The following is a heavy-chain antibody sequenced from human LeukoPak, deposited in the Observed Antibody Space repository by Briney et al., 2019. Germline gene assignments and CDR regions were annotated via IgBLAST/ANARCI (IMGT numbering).Heavy chain of an antibody. D-gene: IGHD5-12*01. CDR1: GFSFSSHG. CDR2: IIGGAGGT. Sequence: GGTLRLSCAASGFSFSSHGMSWVRQAPGKGLEWVSGIIGGAGGTYYADSVRGRFTISRDNSKNTLYLYMNSLRNEDTAIYYCAQDGAWLRFDSWGQGTLVTVSS. CDR3: AQDGAWLRFDS. V-gene: IGHV3-23*01. J-gene: IGHJ4*02.